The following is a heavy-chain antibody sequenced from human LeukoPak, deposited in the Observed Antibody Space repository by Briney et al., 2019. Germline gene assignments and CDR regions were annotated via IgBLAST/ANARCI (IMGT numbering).Heavy chain of an antibody. J-gene: IGHJ4*02. CDR2: IIPIFGTA. CDR3: ARGRITMIRCFDY. D-gene: IGHD3-22*01. Sequence: SVKVSCKASGGTFSSYAISWVRQAPGQGLEWMGGIIPIFGTANYAQKFQGRVTITADEPTSTAYMELSSLRSEDTAVYYCARGRITMIRCFDYWGQGTLVTVSS. V-gene: IGHV1-69*01. CDR1: GGTFSSYA.